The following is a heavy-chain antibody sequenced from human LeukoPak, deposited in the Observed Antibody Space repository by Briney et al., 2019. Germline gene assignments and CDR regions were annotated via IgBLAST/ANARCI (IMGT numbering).Heavy chain of an antibody. D-gene: IGHD2-15*01. Sequence: PSETLSLTCAVYGGSFSGYYWSWIRQPPGKGLEWIGEINHSGSTNYNPSLKSRVTISVDTSKNQFSLKLSSVTAADTAVYYCARGDLEDIVVVVAAPFDYWGQGTLVTVSS. V-gene: IGHV4-34*01. CDR1: GGSFSGYY. CDR2: INHSGST. CDR3: ARGDLEDIVVVVAAPFDY. J-gene: IGHJ4*02.